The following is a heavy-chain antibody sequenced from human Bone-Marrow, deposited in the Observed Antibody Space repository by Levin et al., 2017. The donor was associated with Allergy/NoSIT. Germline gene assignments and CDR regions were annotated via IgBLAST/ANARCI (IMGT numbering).Heavy chain of an antibody. CDR3: ARGCTGGSCLDY. D-gene: IGHD2-15*01. V-gene: IGHV4-31*03. J-gene: IGHJ4*02. CDR2: IYNSGGT. CDR1: GGSISSDNHY. Sequence: MTSETLSLTCTVSGGSISSDNHYWTWIRQYPGKGLEWIGYIYNSGGTSYNPVFQSRVSISLDTSNNQFSLRLISVTAADTAVYYCARGCTGGSCLDYWGQGSLVTVSS.